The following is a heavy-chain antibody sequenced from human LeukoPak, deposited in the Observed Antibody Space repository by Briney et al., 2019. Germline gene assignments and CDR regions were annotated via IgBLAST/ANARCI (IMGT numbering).Heavy chain of an antibody. V-gene: IGHV3-23*01. CDR1: GFTFSSYS. Sequence: PGRSQTLSWAASGFTFSSYSISWVSQPPGKGLELVSAISGSGGSTYYADSVKGRFTISRDNSKNTLYLQMNSLRAEDTAVYYWAGLWHLFYWGQGTLVTVSS. J-gene: IGHJ4*02. D-gene: IGHD5-18*01. CDR2: ISGSGGST. CDR3: AGLWHLFY.